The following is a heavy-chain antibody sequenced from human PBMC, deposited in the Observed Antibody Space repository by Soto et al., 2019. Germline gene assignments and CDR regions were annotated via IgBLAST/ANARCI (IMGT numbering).Heavy chain of an antibody. CDR3: AKWDCSGGSCYSPYYYYYYGMDV. Sequence: EVQLLESGGGLVQPGGSLRLSCAASGFTFSSYAMSWVRQAPGKGLEWVSAISGSGGSTYYADSVKGRFTISRDNSKNPLYLQMNSLRAEDTAVYYCAKWDCSGGSCYSPYYYYYYGMDVWGQGTTVTVSS. D-gene: IGHD2-15*01. J-gene: IGHJ6*02. CDR2: ISGSGGST. V-gene: IGHV3-23*01. CDR1: GFTFSSYA.